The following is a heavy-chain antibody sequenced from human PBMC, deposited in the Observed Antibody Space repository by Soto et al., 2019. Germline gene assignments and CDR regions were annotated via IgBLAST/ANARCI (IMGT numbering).Heavy chain of an antibody. D-gene: IGHD1-26*01. CDR2: ISSAGSNR. J-gene: IGHJ6*02. CDR1: GFTFSNYA. Sequence: QVQLVESGGGVVQPGRSLRLSCAASGFTFSNYAIHWVRQAPGKGLEWLALISSAGSNRYYADSVMGRFAISRDNSKSTSYLQMNSLMTEDTAVYFCAREAESVVGASYYYFYGMDVWGQGTTVTFSS. CDR3: AREAESVVGASYYYFYGMDV. V-gene: IGHV3-30*09.